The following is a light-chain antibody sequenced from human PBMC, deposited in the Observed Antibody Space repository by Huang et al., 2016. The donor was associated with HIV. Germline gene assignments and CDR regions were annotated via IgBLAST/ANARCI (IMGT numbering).Light chain of an antibody. J-gene: IGKJ2*01. V-gene: IGKV4-1*01. CDR3: HQYYDTPYS. Sequence: DIVMTQSPDSLAVSLGERATINCKSSQTVLESSNNKNYLSWYQQKPGQHPKLLIYWASSRESGFPDRFSGSGSGTDFTLTISSLQAEDVAVYYCHQYYDTPYSFGQGTKLEIK. CDR2: WAS. CDR1: QTVLESSNNKNY.